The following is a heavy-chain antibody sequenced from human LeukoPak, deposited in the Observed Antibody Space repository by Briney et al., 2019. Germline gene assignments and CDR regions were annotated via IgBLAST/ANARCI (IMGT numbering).Heavy chain of an antibody. CDR3: ARDVPHNWFDT. CDR2: INSDGGGA. V-gene: IGHV3-74*01. Sequence: PGGSLRLSCAASGITFGNNWKHWGRQGPGKGLVWISRINSDGGGAIYADSVKGRFTVSRDNAKNTLYLQMNSLRAEDTAVYYCARDVPHNWFDTWRQGTLVSVFS. J-gene: IGHJ5*02. CDR1: GITFGNNW.